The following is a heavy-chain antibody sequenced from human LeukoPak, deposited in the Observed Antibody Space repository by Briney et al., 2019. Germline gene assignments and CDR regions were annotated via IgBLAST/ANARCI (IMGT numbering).Heavy chain of an antibody. V-gene: IGHV3-53*01. CDR2: IYSDGST. CDR1: GFTFSSYS. J-gene: IGHJ3*02. Sequence: GGSLRLSCAASGFTFSSYSMNWVRQAPGKGLEWVSEIYSDGSTYYAASVKGRFSISRDNSKNTVYLQMNGLRGEDTAVYYCAREMREHGVFDIWGQGTMVTVSS. D-gene: IGHD1-26*01. CDR3: AREMREHGVFDI.